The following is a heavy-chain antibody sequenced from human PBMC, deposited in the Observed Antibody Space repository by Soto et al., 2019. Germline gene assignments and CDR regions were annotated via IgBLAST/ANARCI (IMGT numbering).Heavy chain of an antibody. D-gene: IGHD2-2*01. V-gene: IGHV1-69*13. J-gene: IGHJ6*02. CDR1: GGTFSSYA. CDR3: ARVLGGYGCSSTSCRTRDYYYYGMDV. CDR2: IIPIFGTA. Sequence: ASVKVSCKASGGTFSSYAISWVRQAPGQGLEWMGGIIPIFGTANYAQKFQGRVTITADESTSTAYMELSSLGSEDTAWYYCARVLGGYGCSSTSCRTRDYYYYGMDVWGQGTTVTVSS.